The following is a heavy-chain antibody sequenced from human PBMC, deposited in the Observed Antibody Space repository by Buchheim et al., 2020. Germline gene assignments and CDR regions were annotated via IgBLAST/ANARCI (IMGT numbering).Heavy chain of an antibody. CDR3: ARAEVYCSSTSCYAGDYYYGMDV. D-gene: IGHD2-2*01. V-gene: IGHV3-30*04. J-gene: IGHJ6*02. Sequence: QVQLVESGGGVVQPGRSLRLSCAASGFTFSSYAMHWVRQAPGKGLEWVAVISYDGSNKYYADSVKGRFTISRDNSKNTLYLQMNSLRAEDTAVYYCARAEVYCSSTSCYAGDYYYGMDVWGQGTT. CDR2: ISYDGSNK. CDR1: GFTFSSYA.